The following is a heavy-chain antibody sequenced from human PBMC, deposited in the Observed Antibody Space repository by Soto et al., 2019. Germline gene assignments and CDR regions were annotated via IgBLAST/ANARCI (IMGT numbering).Heavy chain of an antibody. Sequence: GGSLGLGCPASGFTFGDYSMSWLRQAPGEGLEWVGFIRSKGNGGTTEYAASVKGRFAISRDDSKSIAYLQMNSLKTEDTAVYYCTRDEDDFWSGYWFDPWGQGTLVTVSS. CDR1: GFTFGDYS. CDR2: IRSKGNGGTT. V-gene: IGHV3-49*03. CDR3: TRDEDDFWSGYWFDP. D-gene: IGHD3-3*01. J-gene: IGHJ5*02.